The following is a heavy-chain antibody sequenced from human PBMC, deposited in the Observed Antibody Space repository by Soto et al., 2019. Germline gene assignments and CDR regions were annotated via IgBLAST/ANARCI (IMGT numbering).Heavy chain of an antibody. D-gene: IGHD4-17*01. J-gene: IGHJ4*02. CDR3: ASHYGDFRPNSFDQ. CDR2: ISSSSTYI. Sequence: EEQLVESGGGLVKPGGSLRLSCAASGFSFTTSTINWVRQAPGKGLEWVSSISSSSTYIYYAYSVKGRFTISRDNAKYSLYLQMNSLRAEDTAVYYCASHYGDFRPNSFDQWGQGILVTVSS. V-gene: IGHV3-21*01. CDR1: GFSFTTST.